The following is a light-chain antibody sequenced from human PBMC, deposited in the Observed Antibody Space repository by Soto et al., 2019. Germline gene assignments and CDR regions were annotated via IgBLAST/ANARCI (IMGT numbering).Light chain of an antibody. CDR1: SSDDGGYKY. V-gene: IGLV2-14*01. J-gene: IGLJ2*01. CDR3: SSYTRSTTLNVL. Sequence: QSVLTQPASVSGSHGQSITISCTGTSSDDGGYKYVSWYQQHPGKVPKLMIYEVSNRPSGVSNRFSGSKSGNTASLSISGLQAEDEAEYYCSSYTRSTTLNVLFGGGTKLTVL. CDR2: EVS.